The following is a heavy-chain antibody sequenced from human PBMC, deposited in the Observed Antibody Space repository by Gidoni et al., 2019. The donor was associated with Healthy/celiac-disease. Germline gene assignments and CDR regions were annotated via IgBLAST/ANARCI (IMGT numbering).Heavy chain of an antibody. CDR2: ISAYNGNT. CDR1: GYTFPSYG. D-gene: IGHD1-1*01. V-gene: IGHV1-18*01. Sequence: QVQLVQSGAEVKKPGASVKVSCKASGYTFPSYGISWVRTAPGQGLEWMGWISAYNGNTNYAQKLQGRVTMTTDTSTSTAYMELRSLRSDDTAVYYCARDGGANWNDVLGYFDYWGQGTLVTVSS. CDR3: ARDGGANWNDVLGYFDY. J-gene: IGHJ4*02.